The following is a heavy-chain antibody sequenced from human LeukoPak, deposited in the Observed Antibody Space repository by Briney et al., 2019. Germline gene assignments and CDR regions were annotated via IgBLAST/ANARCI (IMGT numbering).Heavy chain of an antibody. J-gene: IGHJ4*02. D-gene: IGHD3-10*01. V-gene: IGHV3-48*03. CDR2: ISSSGSTI. CDR1: GFTFSSYE. Sequence: GGSLRLSCAASGFTFSSYEMNWVRQAPGKGLEWVPYISSSGSTIYYADSVKGRFTISRDNAKNSLSLQMNSLRAEDTAVYYCARGSSGFGYDSWGQGNLVTVSS. CDR3: ARGSSGFGYDS.